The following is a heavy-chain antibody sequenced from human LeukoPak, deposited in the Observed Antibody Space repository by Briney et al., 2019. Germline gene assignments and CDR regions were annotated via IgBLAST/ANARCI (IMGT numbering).Heavy chain of an antibody. V-gene: IGHV1-69*06. CDR2: IIPFFDTT. CDR3: ARGEEYVWGSYRYDY. D-gene: IGHD3-16*02. J-gene: IGHJ4*02. Sequence: ASVKVSCKASGGTYSSYAITWVRQAPGQGLGWMGGIIPFFDTTNYARKFQGRVTITADKSTSTAYMELSSLRSEDTAVYYCARGEEYVWGSYRYDYWGQGTLVTVSS. CDR1: GGTYSSYA.